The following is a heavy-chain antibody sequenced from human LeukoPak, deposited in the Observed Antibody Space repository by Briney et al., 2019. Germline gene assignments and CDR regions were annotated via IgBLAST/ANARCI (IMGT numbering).Heavy chain of an antibody. V-gene: IGHV4-39*01. Sequence: PSETLSLTCTVSGGSISSSSYYWGWIRQPPGKGLEWIGSIYYSGSTYYNPSLKSRVTISVDTSKNQFSLKLSSVTAADTAVYYCAGVTVTEYFDYWGQGTLVTVSS. D-gene: IGHD4-11*01. CDR2: IYYSGST. CDR3: AGVTVTEYFDY. CDR1: GGSISSSSYY. J-gene: IGHJ4*02.